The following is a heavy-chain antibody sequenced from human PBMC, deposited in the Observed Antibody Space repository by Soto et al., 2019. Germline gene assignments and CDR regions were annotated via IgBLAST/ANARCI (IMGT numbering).Heavy chain of an antibody. J-gene: IGHJ6*02. CDR3: ARETTVTKQTSYYDIDV. CDR2: IIPIFGTA. V-gene: IGHV1-69*01. D-gene: IGHD4-4*01. Sequence: QVQLVQSGAEVKKPGSSVKVSCKASGGTFSSYAISWVRQAPGQGLEWMGGIIPIFGTANYAQKFQGRVTITANESTSTGYMELSSLRSENTAVYYCARETTVTKQTSYYDIDVWGHETTDTVSS. CDR1: GGTFSSYA.